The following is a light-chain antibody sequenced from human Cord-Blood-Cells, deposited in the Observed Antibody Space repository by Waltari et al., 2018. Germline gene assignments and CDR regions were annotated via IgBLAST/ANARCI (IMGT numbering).Light chain of an antibody. J-gene: IGKJ3*01. Sequence: DIVMTQSPLSLPVTPGEPASISCRSSQSLRHSNGYNYLDWYLQKPGQSPQLLIYLGSNRASGVPDRFSGSGSGTDCTLKISRVEDEDVGVYYCMQALQTIFTFGPGTKVDIK. CDR1: QSLRHSNGYNY. V-gene: IGKV2-28*01. CDR2: LGS. CDR3: MQALQTIFT.